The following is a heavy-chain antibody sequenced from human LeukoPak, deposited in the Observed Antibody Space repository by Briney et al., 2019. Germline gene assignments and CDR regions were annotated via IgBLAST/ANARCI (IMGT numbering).Heavy chain of an antibody. Sequence: PSETLSLTCAVYGGSFSGYYWSWIRQPPGKGLEWIGEINHSGSTNYNPSLKSRVTISVDTSKNQFSLKLSSVTAADTAVYYCARVHYYDSSGYYPRYYFDYWGQGTLVTVSS. D-gene: IGHD3-22*01. CDR1: GGSFSGYY. CDR3: ARVHYYDSSGYYPRYYFDY. J-gene: IGHJ4*02. V-gene: IGHV4-34*01. CDR2: INHSGST.